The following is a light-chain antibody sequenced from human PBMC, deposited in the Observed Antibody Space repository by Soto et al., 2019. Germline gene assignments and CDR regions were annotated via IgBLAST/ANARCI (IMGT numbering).Light chain of an antibody. CDR1: QRVSSNY. Sequence: LALTQSPGTLSLSPGERATLSCRASQRVSSNYVAWYQHKPGQAPRLLIHGASIRATGIPDRFSGSGSGTDFTLTISRLEPEDFAVYYCHQYGTLPYAFGQGTKLQIK. CDR3: HQYGTLPYA. V-gene: IGKV3-20*01. CDR2: GAS. J-gene: IGKJ2*01.